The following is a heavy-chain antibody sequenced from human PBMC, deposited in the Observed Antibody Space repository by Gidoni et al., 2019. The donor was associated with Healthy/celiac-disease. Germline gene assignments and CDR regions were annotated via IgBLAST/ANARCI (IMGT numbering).Heavy chain of an antibody. CDR2: IIPIFGTA. Sequence: GSSVKVSCKASGGTFSSYAISWMRQAPGQGVEWMGGIIPIFGTANYAQKLQGRVTITADESTSTAYMELSSLRSEDTAVYYCARGGGGSSSSPFDYWGQGTLVTVSS. V-gene: IGHV1-69*01. J-gene: IGHJ4*02. D-gene: IGHD6-6*01. CDR3: ARGGGGSSSSPFDY. CDR1: GGTFSSYA.